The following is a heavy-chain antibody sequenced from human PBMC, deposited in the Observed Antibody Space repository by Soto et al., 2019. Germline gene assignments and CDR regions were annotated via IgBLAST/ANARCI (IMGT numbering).Heavy chain of an antibody. Sequence: QVQLQESGPGLVKPSETLSLTCTVSGGSITSCYWSWIRQPPGKGLEWIGYIYFSGSANYNPSLKSRVTISVDTSKNQFSLKLSSVTAADTAVYYCARRYSGYGDYWGQGTLVTVSS. CDR3: ARRYSGYGDY. V-gene: IGHV4-59*08. CDR1: GGSITSCY. CDR2: IYFSGSA. D-gene: IGHD5-12*01. J-gene: IGHJ4*02.